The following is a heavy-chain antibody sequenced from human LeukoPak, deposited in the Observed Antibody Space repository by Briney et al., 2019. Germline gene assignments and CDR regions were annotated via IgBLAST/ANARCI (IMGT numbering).Heavy chain of an antibody. J-gene: IGHJ4*02. D-gene: IGHD3-22*01. CDR3: ARQDSSGYCDY. Sequence: SETLSLTCTVSGGSISSSSYYWGWIRKPPGKGLEWIGSIYYSGSTYYNPSLKSRVTISVDTSKNQFSLKLSSVTAADTAVYYCARQDSSGYCDYWGQGTLVTVSS. CDR2: IYYSGST. V-gene: IGHV4-39*01. CDR1: GGSISSSSYY.